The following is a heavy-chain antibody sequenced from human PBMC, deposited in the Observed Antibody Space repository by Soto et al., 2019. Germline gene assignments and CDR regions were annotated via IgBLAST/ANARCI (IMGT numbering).Heavy chain of an antibody. V-gene: IGHV5-51*01. CDR3: VRRSYDTSCILFDY. CDR1: GHSFTNYW. CDR2: IYPGDSDT. J-gene: IGHJ4*02. Sequence: EVQLVQSRAEVKKPGESLKISCKGSGHSFTNYWIGWVRQMPGKGLEWMGIIYPGDSDTRYSPSFHGQVTISADKSITTYYLQWSSLKASDTAMYYFVRRSYDTSCILFDYWGQGTLVTVSS. D-gene: IGHD3-16*01.